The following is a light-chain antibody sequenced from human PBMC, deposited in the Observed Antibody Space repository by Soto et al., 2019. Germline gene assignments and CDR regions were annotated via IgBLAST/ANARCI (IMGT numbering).Light chain of an antibody. J-gene: IGLJ1*01. Sequence: QSVLTQPASVSGSPGQSITISCTGTSSDVGGYKYVSWYQHYPGKAPKLMIYEVSNRPSGVSNRFSGSKSGNTASLTISGLQAEDEADYYCCSYAGSSTYVFGTGTKLTVL. CDR3: CSYAGSSTYV. CDR2: EVS. V-gene: IGLV2-23*02. CDR1: SSDVGGYKY.